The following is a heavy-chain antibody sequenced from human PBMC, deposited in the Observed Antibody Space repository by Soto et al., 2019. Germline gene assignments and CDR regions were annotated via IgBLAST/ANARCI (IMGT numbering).Heavy chain of an antibody. J-gene: IGHJ4*02. Sequence: EVQLVESGGGLVQPGGSLRLSCAASGFTFSTFWMNWVRQAPGKGLEWVANMNQDGSEKYYVDSVRGRFTISRDNAKNSLYLQMSSLRAEDTAVYYCTTDSNHRAYGGWGQGTLVTVSS. D-gene: IGHD5-12*01. CDR1: GFTFSTFW. V-gene: IGHV3-7*01. CDR2: MNQDGSEK. CDR3: TTDSNHRAYGG.